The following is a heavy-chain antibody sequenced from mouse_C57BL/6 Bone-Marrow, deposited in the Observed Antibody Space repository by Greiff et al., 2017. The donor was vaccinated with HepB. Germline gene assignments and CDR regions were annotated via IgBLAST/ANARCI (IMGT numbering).Heavy chain of an antibody. Sequence: QVTLKESGPGILQPSQSLSLTCSFSGFSLSTFGMGVGWLRQPSGKGLEWLVHIWWDDDKYYNPVLKSRRTISKDTSKNQVLHKIANVDTAGTGAYYCARSRLKGNYFDCWGQGTTLTVSS. CDR2: IWWDDDK. J-gene: IGHJ2*01. V-gene: IGHV8-8*01. CDR1: GFSLSTFGMG. CDR3: ARSRLKGNYFDC. D-gene: IGHD1-2*01.